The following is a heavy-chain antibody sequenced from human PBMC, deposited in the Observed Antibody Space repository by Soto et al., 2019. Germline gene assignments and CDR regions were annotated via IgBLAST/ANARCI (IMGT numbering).Heavy chain of an antibody. CDR1: GFTFSSYG. J-gene: IGHJ5*02. CDR2: ISYDGSNK. D-gene: IGHD5-18*01. CDR3: AKERALYGYGHPWFDP. Sequence: GGSLRLSCAASGFTFSSYGMHWVRQAPGKGLEWVAVISYDGSNKYYADSVKGRFTISRDNSKNTLYLQMNSLRAEDTAVYYCAKERALYGYGHPWFDPWGQETLVTVP. V-gene: IGHV3-30*18.